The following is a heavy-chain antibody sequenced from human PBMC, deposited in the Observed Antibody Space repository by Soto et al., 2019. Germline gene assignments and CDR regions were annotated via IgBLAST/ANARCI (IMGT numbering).Heavy chain of an antibody. CDR1: GFPFSNFD. CDR3: ARASTGRPPRPADYYYAMEV. Sequence: VILSCATSGFPFSNFDMYWVRQVPLKCLEWVSAIGAARDPYYLGSVKGRFTISRENAKNYVYLQMNDLSAVDSAVYYCARASTGRPPRPADYYYAMEVCGQGTTVTVCS. CDR2: IGAARDP. V-gene: IGHV3-13*05. J-gene: IGHJ6*01. D-gene: IGHD6-6*01.